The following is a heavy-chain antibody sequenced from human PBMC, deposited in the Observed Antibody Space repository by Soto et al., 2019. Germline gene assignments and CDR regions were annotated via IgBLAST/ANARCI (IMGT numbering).Heavy chain of an antibody. CDR2: INRDGDNT. D-gene: IGHD1-1*01. J-gene: IGHJ4*02. CDR1: GFSFDEYS. Sequence: EVQLVESGGAVVQPGGSLRLSCAASGFSFDEYSMHWVRQAPGKGLEWVSLINRDGDNTYYADSVKGRFNISRDNSKNSLYLHMSSLRIEDTAFYYCVTVLTQSSWNAGLDSWGQGTLVIVSS. CDR3: VTVLTQSSWNAGLDS. V-gene: IGHV3-43*01.